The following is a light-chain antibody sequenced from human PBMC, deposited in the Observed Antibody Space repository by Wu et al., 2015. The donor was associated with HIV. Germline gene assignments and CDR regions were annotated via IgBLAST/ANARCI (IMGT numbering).Light chain of an antibody. CDR2: TTF. V-gene: IGKV3-20*01. J-gene: IGKJ2*01. CDR3: QQYGSSPYT. Sequence: EVVLTQSPTTLSLSPGERATLSCRASQSISSNFLAWYQQKPGQAPRLLIYTTFRRATGIPDRFSGSGSGTDFTLTISRLEPEDFAVYYCQQYGSSPYTFGQGTKLEIK. CDR1: QSISSNF.